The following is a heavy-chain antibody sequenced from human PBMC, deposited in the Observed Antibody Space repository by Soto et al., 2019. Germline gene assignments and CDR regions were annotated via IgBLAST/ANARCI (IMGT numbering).Heavy chain of an antibody. J-gene: IGHJ4*02. CDR3: AKSGSSGYYLVSSFDY. CDR2: ISGSGGST. D-gene: IGHD3-22*01. CDR1: GFTFSSYA. V-gene: IGHV3-23*01. Sequence: GGSLRLSCAASGFTFSSYAMSWVRQAPGKGLEWVSAISGSGGSTYYADSVKGRLTISRDNSKNTLYLQMNSLRAEDTAVYYCAKSGSSGYYLVSSFDYWGKGTLVTV.